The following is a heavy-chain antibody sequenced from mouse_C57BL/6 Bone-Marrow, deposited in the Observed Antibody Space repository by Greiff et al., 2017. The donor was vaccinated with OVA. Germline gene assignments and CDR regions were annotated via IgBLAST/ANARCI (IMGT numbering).Heavy chain of an antibody. J-gene: IGHJ1*03. D-gene: IGHD1-1*01. CDR3: AKTGFNTTVVATLDWYFDV. V-gene: IGHV2-4*01. Sequence: VQLQESGPGLVQPSQSLSITCTVSGFSLTSYGVHWVRQPPGKGLEWLGVIWSGGSTDYNAAFISRLSISKDNSKSQVFFKMNSLQADDTAIYYCAKTGFNTTVVATLDWYFDVWGTGTTVTVSS. CDR1: GFSLTSYG. CDR2: IWSGGST.